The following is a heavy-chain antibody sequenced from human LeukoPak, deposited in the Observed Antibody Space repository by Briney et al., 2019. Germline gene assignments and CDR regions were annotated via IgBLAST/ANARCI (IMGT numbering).Heavy chain of an antibody. CDR3: AREKGDLTGTPSLFGY. Sequence: GASVKVSCKASGYTFTSYYMHWVRQAPGQGLEWMGIINPSGGSTSYAQKFQGRVSMTRDMSTSTVYMELSSLRSEDTAVYYCAREKGDLTGTPSLFGYWGQGTLVTVSS. J-gene: IGHJ4*02. D-gene: IGHD1-7*01. CDR2: INPSGGST. CDR1: GYTFTSYY. V-gene: IGHV1-46*01.